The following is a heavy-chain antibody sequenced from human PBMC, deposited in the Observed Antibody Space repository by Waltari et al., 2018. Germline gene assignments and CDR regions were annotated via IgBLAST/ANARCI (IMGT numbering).Heavy chain of an antibody. CDR2: IIPIFGTA. V-gene: IGHV1-69*08. D-gene: IGHD2-15*01. Sequence: QVQLVQSGAEVKKPGSSVKVSCKASGGTFSSYAISWVRQAPGQGLEWMGRIIPIFGTANYAQKFQGRVTITADKSTSTAYMELSSLRSEDTAVYYCARPLVVAASYYYYGMDVWGQGTTVTVSS. CDR1: GGTFSSYA. J-gene: IGHJ6*02. CDR3: ARPLVVAASYYYYGMDV.